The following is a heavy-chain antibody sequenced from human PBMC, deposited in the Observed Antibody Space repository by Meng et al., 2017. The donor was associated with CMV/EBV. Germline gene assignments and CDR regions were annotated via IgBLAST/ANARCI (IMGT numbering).Heavy chain of an antibody. CDR1: GFTFSSYW. CDR2: INSDGSST. Sequence: GESLKISCAASGFTFSSYWIHWVRQAPGKGLVWVSRINSDGSSTSYADSVKGRFTISRDNAKNTLYLQMNSLRAEDTAVYYCARGLGYCSSTSCSLNWFDPWGQGTLVTVSS. J-gene: IGHJ5*02. D-gene: IGHD2-2*01. CDR3: ARGLGYCSSTSCSLNWFDP. V-gene: IGHV3-74*01.